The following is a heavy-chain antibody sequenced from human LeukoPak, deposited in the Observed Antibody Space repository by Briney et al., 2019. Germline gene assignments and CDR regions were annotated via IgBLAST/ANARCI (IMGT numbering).Heavy chain of an antibody. V-gene: IGHV3-23*01. CDR1: GFTFSTYA. J-gene: IGHJ6*02. CDR2: ISGGGGST. D-gene: IGHD3-3*01. CDR3: AKDLSTIFDVYGMDV. Sequence: PGGSLRPSCAASGFTFSTYAMTWVRHAPGKGLDWVSSISGGGGSTYYADSVKGRFTISRDNSKNTLYLQMNSLRAEDTAVYYCAKDLSTIFDVYGMDVWGQGTTVTVSS.